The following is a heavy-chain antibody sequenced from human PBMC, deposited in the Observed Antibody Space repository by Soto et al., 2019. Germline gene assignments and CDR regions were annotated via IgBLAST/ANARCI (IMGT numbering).Heavy chain of an antibody. CDR2: ISSSSSTI. CDR3: ARADPQYTMDV. V-gene: IGHV3-48*01. D-gene: IGHD4-4*01. J-gene: IGHJ6*03. CDR1: GFTFSSYS. Sequence: GGSLRLSCAASGFTFSSYSMNWVRQAPGKGLEWVSYISSSSSTIYYADSVKGRFTISRDNAKNSLYLQMNSLRAEDTAVYYCARADPQYTMDVWGKGTKVTVSS.